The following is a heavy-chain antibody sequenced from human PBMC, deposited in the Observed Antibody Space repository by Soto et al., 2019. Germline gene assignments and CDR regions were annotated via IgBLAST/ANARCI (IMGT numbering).Heavy chain of an antibody. CDR3: AKEGPGNTDCGGDCDYDAFDI. J-gene: IGHJ3*02. CDR2: ISYDGSNK. V-gene: IGHV3-30*18. CDR1: GFTFSSYG. Sequence: GGSLRLSCAASGFTFSSYGMHWVRQAPGKGLEWVAVISYDGSNKYYADSVKGRFTISRDNSKNTLYLQMNSLRAEDTAVYYCAKEGPGNTDCGGDCDYDAFDIWGQGTMVTVSS. D-gene: IGHD2-21*01.